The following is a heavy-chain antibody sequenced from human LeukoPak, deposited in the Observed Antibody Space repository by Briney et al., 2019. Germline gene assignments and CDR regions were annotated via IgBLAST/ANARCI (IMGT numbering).Heavy chain of an antibody. CDR3: AKNLGPFDV. D-gene: IGHD3-16*01. CDR2: VADAGT. J-gene: IGHJ3*01. CDR1: GFTFNKFA. Sequence: GGSLRLSCAASGFTFNKFAMTWVRQAPGKGLEWVSTVADAGTYYADSVKGRFIISRDNSKNMLYLQLNSLRADDTAMYYCAKNLGPFDVRGQGTMVTVSS. V-gene: IGHV3-23*01.